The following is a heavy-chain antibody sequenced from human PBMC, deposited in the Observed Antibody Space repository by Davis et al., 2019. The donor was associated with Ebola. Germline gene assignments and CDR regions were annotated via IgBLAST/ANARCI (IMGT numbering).Heavy chain of an antibody. CDR3: ARRSYGGNPLFDY. J-gene: IGHJ4*02. CDR2: IYYSGST. V-gene: IGHV4-59*08. Sequence: SQTLSLTCAVYGGSFSSYYWSWIRQPPGKGLEWIGYIYYSGSTNYNPSLKSRVTISVDTSKNQFSLKLSSVTAADTAVYYCARRSYGGNPLFDYWGQGTLVTVSS. D-gene: IGHD4-23*01. CDR1: GGSFSSYY.